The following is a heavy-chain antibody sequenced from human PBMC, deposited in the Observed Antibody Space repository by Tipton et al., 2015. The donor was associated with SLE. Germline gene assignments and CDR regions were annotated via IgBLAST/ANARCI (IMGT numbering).Heavy chain of an antibody. D-gene: IGHD3-22*01. J-gene: IGHJ5*02. CDR3: ARAPIPNDSSGSGWFDP. CDR1: GGSFSGYY. CDR2: INHSGST. V-gene: IGHV4-34*01. Sequence: TLSLTCAVYGGSFSGYYWSWIRQPPGKGLEWIGEINHSGSTNYNPSLKSRVTISVDTPKNQFSLKLSSVTAADTAVYYCARAPIPNDSSGSGWFDPWGQGTLVTVSS.